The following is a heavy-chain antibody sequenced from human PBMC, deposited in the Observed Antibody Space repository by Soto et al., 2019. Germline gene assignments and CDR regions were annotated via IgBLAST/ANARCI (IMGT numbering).Heavy chain of an antibody. CDR3: AKGQVRSTVVTPLDY. CDR2: ISGSGGST. CDR1: GFTFSSYA. J-gene: IGHJ4*02. D-gene: IGHD4-17*01. Sequence: GGSLRLSCAASGFTFSSYAMSWVRQAPGKGLEWVSAISGSGGSTYYADSVKGRFTISRDNSKNTLYLQMNSLRAEDTAVYYCAKGQVRSTVVTPLDYWGQGTLVTVSS. V-gene: IGHV3-23*01.